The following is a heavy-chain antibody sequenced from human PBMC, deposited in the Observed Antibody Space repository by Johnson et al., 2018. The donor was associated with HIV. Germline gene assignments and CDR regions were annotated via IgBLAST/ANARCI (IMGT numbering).Heavy chain of an antibody. Sequence: QVQLVESGGGVVQPGRSLRLSCAASGFTFTFYAMHWVRQAPGKGLEWVAVISYDGSNKYYADSVKGRFTISRDNSKNTLYLQMNSLRAEDTAVYYCARTRQGAFDIWGQGTMVTVSS. V-gene: IGHV3-30-3*01. CDR1: GFTFTFYA. J-gene: IGHJ3*02. CDR2: ISYDGSNK. CDR3: ARTRQGAFDI.